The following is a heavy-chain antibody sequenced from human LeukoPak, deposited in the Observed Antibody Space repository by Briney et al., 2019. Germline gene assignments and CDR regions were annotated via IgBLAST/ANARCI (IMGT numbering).Heavy chain of an antibody. D-gene: IGHD3-3*01. V-gene: IGHV4-39*01. J-gene: IGHJ4*02. CDR3: ARVTIFGVVIGY. CDR2: ICYSGST. Sequence: PSETLSLTCTVSGGSISSSSYYWGWIRQPPGKGLEWIGSICYSGSTYYNPSLQSRVTISVDTSKNQFSLRLSSVTAADTAVYYCARVTIFGVVIGYWGQGTLVTVSS. CDR1: GGSISSSSYY.